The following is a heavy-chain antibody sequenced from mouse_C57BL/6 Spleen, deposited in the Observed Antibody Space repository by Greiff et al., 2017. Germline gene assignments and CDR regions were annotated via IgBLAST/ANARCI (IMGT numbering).Heavy chain of an antibody. V-gene: IGHV1-39*01. CDR3: ARWGYYYGSSPGAY. D-gene: IGHD1-1*01. CDR2: INPNYGIT. J-gene: IGHJ3*01. Sequence: EVQLQQSGPELVKPGASLKISCKASGYSFTDYNMNWVKQSNGKSLEWIGVINPNYGITSYNQKFKGKATLTVDQSSSTAYMQLNRLTSEDSAVDYCARWGYYYGSSPGAYWGQETLVTVSA. CDR1: GYSFTDYN.